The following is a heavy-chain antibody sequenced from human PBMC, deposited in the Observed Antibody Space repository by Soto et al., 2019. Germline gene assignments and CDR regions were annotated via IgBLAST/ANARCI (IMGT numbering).Heavy chain of an antibody. Sequence: EVQLLESGGGLVQPGGSLRLSCAASGFTFSSYAMSWVRQAPGKGLEWVSAISGSGGGTYYADSVKGRFTISRDNPKNALYLQMNSLRAEKTAVYYCAKELHTSSGWYQVIYWGQGTLVTVSS. V-gene: IGHV3-23*01. CDR2: ISGSGGGT. CDR3: AKELHTSSGWYQVIY. CDR1: GFTFSSYA. J-gene: IGHJ4*02. D-gene: IGHD6-19*01.